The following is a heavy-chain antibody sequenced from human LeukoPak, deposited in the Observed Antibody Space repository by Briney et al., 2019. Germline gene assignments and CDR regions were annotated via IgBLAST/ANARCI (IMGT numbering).Heavy chain of an antibody. Sequence: GGSLRLSCAASGFTFSSYSRSWVRHAPGKGLGWGSSICSSSSDIYYAHSVKGRFTISRDNAKNSLYLQMNSLRAEDTAVYYSARDSGVSDPWGQGALVTVSS. V-gene: IGHV3-21*01. CDR1: GFTFSSYS. CDR3: ARDSGVSDP. J-gene: IGHJ5*02. D-gene: IGHD3-10*01. CDR2: ICSSSSDI.